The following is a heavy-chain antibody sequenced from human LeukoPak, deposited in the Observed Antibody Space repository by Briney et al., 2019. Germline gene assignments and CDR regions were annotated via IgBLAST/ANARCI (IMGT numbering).Heavy chain of an antibody. CDR2: ISGDSVTI. J-gene: IGHJ4*02. V-gene: IGHV3-23*01. CDR3: AKILSGTYSFDL. D-gene: IGHD1-26*01. Sequence: PGESLRLSCTASGSTFRTYPMTWVRQAPGQGREWVAAISGDSVTIYYADSVKGRFTISRDNSKNTVHLQMYSLRAEDTAVYYCAKILSGTYSFDLWGQGTLVTVSS. CDR1: GSTFRTYP.